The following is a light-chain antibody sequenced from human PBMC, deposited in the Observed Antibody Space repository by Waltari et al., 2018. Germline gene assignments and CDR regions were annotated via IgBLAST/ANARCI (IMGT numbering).Light chain of an antibody. Sequence: QSALTQPASVSGSPGQSITISCTGTSSDVGGYSLVSWSQQHPGKAPTVIICEVTKRPAGVSKRFSRSKAGKTASLTISGLQAEDEADYYCCSYAGGDTLIFGGGTKLTVL. J-gene: IGLJ2*01. CDR2: EVT. CDR1: SSDVGGYSL. V-gene: IGLV2-23*02. CDR3: CSYAGGDTLI.